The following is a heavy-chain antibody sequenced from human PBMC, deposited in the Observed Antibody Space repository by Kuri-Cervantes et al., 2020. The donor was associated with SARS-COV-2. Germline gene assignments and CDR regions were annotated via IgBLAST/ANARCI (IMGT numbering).Heavy chain of an antibody. V-gene: IGHV3-48*03. Sequence: GGSLRLSCAASGFTFSSYEMNWVRQAPGKGLEWVSYISSSGSTIYYADSVKGRFTISRDNAKNSLYLQMNSLSAEDTDVYYCAPPVGGNSVPSTWGQGTLVTVSS. CDR1: GFTFSSYE. D-gene: IGHD4-23*01. J-gene: IGHJ5*02. CDR2: ISSSGSTI. CDR3: APPVGGNSVPST.